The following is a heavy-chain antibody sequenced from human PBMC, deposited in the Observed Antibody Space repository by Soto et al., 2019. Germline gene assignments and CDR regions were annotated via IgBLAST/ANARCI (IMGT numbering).Heavy chain of an antibody. CDR3: AGDSIVATISDY. D-gene: IGHD5-12*01. CDR1: GFTFSSYA. J-gene: IGHJ4*02. V-gene: IGHV3-23*01. CDR2: ISGSGGST. Sequence: GGSLRLSCAASGFTFSSYAMSWVRQAPGKGLEWVSAISGSGGSTYYADSVKGRFTISRDNSKNTLYLQMNSLRAEDTAVYYCAGDSIVATISDYWGQGTLVTVSS.